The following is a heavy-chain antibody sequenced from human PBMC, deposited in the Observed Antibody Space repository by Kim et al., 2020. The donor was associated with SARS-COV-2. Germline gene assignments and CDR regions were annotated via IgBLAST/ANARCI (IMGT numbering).Heavy chain of an antibody. V-gene: IGHV3-23*01. Sequence: VKGRFTISRDNSNNTLYLQMKSLRAEDTAVYYCAKDRIPAAPYYYYDMDVWGQGTTVTVSS. D-gene: IGHD2-2*01. J-gene: IGHJ6*02. CDR3: AKDRIPAAPYYYYDMDV.